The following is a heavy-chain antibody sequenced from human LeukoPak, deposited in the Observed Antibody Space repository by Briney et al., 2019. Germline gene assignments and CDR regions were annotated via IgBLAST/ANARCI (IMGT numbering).Heavy chain of an antibody. Sequence: GGSLRLSCAASGFTFSSYSMNWVRQAPGKGLEWVSSISSSSSYIYYADSVKGRFTISRDNAKNSLYLQMNSLRAEDTAVYYCARAHSGYDLHLFDYWGQGTLATVSS. CDR1: GFTFSSYS. D-gene: IGHD5-12*01. J-gene: IGHJ4*02. CDR2: ISSSSSYI. V-gene: IGHV3-21*01. CDR3: ARAHSGYDLHLFDY.